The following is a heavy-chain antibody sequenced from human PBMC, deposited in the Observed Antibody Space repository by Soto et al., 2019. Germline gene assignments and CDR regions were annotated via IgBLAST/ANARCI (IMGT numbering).Heavy chain of an antibody. CDR3: AKDGRRGYSYGEYYYYYGMDV. V-gene: IGHV3-23*01. D-gene: IGHD5-18*01. Sequence: GGSLRLSFAAPGFNLCSYGMSWVRPAPGKGVGWVSAISGSGGSTYYADSVKGRFTISRDNSKNTLYLQMNSLRAEDTAVYYCAKDGRRGYSYGEYYYYYGMDVWGQGTTVTVS. J-gene: IGHJ6*02. CDR1: GFNLCSYG. CDR2: ISGSGGST.